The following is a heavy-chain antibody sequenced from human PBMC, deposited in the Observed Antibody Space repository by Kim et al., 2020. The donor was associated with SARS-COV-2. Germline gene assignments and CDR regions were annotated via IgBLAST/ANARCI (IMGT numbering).Heavy chain of an antibody. CDR3: ARTLSTTGLYYFDY. CDR2: IYWDDDK. V-gene: IGHV2-5*02. Sequence: SGPTLVKPPQTLTLTCTFSGFSLSTRAVGVGWIRQPPGKALEWLALIYWDDDKRYSPSLRSRPTITKDTSKNQVVLTMTNMDPVDTATYYCARTLSTTGLYYFDYWGQGTLVTVSS. D-gene: IGHD4-17*01. CDR1: GFSLSTRAVG. J-gene: IGHJ4*02.